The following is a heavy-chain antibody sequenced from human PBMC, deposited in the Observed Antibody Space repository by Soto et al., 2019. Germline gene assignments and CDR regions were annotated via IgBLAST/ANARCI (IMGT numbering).Heavy chain of an antibody. D-gene: IGHD3-3*01. V-gene: IGHV1-46*01. J-gene: IGHJ6*02. CDR1: GDTFTSYY. CDR2: INPSGGT. CDR3: ARGNRVFGVVIFYYYYYGMDV. Sequence: GASVKVSCTASGDTFTSYYMHWVRQAPGQGLEWMGIINPSGGTNYAQKFQGRVTITADESTSTAYMELSSLRSEDTAVYYCARGNRVFGVVIFYYYYYGMDVWGQGTTVTVSS.